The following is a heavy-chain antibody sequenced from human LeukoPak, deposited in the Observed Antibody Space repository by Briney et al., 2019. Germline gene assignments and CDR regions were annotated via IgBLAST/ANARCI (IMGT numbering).Heavy chain of an antibody. CDR2: ISSSGSTI. CDR3: AKDFLWFGEILLGGPDY. Sequence: GGSLRLSCAASGSTFSSYEMNWVRQAPGKGLEWVSYISSSGSTIYYADSVKGRFTISRDNAKNSLYLQMNSLRAEDTAVYYCAKDFLWFGEILLGGPDYWGQGTLVTVSS. CDR1: GSTFSSYE. D-gene: IGHD3-10*01. V-gene: IGHV3-48*03. J-gene: IGHJ4*02.